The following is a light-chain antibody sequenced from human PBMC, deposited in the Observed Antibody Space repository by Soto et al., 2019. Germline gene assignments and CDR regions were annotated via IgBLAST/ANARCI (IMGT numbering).Light chain of an antibody. J-gene: IGKJ1*01. CDR3: QQFGRSPPSWT. V-gene: IGKV3-20*01. CDR2: GAS. CDR1: QSVSSNY. Sequence: ETVLTQSPGTLSLSPGERATLSCRASQSVSSNYLAWYQQKPGQAPRLLIYGASTRATGIPDRFSGSGSGTDFTLTISILEPEDFEVYYCQQFGRSPPSWTFGQGTKVEIK.